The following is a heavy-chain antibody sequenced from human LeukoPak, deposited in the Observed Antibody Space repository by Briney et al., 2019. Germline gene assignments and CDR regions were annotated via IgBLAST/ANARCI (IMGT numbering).Heavy chain of an antibody. J-gene: IGHJ6*04. CDR2: IYHSGST. CDR3: ARKGPYYNSLTGYYKNGLDV. D-gene: IGHD3-9*01. Sequence: SGTLSLTCAVSGGFISSNNWWNWVRQPPGQGLEWVREIYHSGSTNYNPSLESRVTISVDKSKNQFSLKLSSVTAADTAVYYCARKGPYYNSLTGYYKNGLDVWGKGTTVFVSS. V-gene: IGHV4-4*02. CDR1: GGFISSNNW.